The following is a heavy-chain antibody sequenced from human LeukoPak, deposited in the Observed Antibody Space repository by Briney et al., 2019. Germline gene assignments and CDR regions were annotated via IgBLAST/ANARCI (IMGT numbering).Heavy chain of an antibody. CDR3: ARDRTKYCRSTSCPLDY. CDR2: INPNSGGA. J-gene: IGHJ4*02. D-gene: IGHD2-2*01. V-gene: IGHV1-2*02. CDR1: GYTFTGYY. Sequence: ASVKVSCKASGYTFTGYYMHWVRQAPGQGLEWMGWINPNSGGANYAQKFQGRVTMTRDTSISTAYMELSRLRSDDTAVYYCARDRTKYCRSTSCPLDYWGQGTLVTVSS.